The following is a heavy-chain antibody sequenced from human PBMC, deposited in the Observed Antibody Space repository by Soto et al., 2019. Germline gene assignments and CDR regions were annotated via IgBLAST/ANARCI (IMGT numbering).Heavy chain of an antibody. V-gene: IGHV1-18*01. Sequence: ASVKVSCKASGYTFTTFGISWVRQAPGQGLEWMGWISAYNGNTNYAQKLQGRVTMTTDTSTSTAYMELRSLRSDDTAVYYCARDRGGMTDFDYWGQGTLVPVSP. CDR2: ISAYNGNT. J-gene: IGHJ4*02. D-gene: IGHD6-25*01. CDR3: ARDRGGMTDFDY. CDR1: GYTFTTFG.